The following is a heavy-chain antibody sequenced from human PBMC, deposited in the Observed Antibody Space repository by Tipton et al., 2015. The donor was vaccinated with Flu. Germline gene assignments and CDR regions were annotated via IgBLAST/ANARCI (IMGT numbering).Heavy chain of an antibody. CDR3: SISLNS. CDR1: RFTFSTYW. J-gene: IGHJ4*02. CDR2: INQDGSEK. V-gene: IGHV3-7*01. Sequence: SLRLSCAASRFTFSTYWMDWVRQAPGKGPEWVANINQDGSEKYYVDSVKGRFTISRDNAKNSLYLQLNSLRAEDTAVYYCSISLNSWGQGTLVTVSS.